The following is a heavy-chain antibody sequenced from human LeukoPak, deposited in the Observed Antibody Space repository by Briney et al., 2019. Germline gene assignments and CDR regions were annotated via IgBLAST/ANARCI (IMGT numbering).Heavy chain of an antibody. CDR1: GYTFTSYG. Sequence: GASVKVSCKASGYTFTSYGISWVRQAPGQGLEWMGWIHTSTGTPTYAQGFTGRFAFSLDTSVSTAYLEISSLKAEDTAVYYCARPFHSNVYGTSWWISWGQGTLVTVSS. CDR2: IHTSTGTP. J-gene: IGHJ5*02. CDR3: ARPFHSNVYGTSWWIS. D-gene: IGHD6-13*01. V-gene: IGHV7-4-1*02.